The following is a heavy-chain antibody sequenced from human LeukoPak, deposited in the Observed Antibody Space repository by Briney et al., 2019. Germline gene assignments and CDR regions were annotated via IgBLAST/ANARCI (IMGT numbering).Heavy chain of an antibody. CDR3: ARDLGYSRRYYDFSD. J-gene: IGHJ4*02. D-gene: IGHD3-3*01. CDR1: GYTFTGYY. V-gene: IGHV1-2*02. Sequence: ASVKVSCKASGYTFTGYYMHWVRQAPGQGLEWMGWINPDSGGTNYAQKFQGRVTMTRDTSVTTAYMELSRLTSDDTAVYYCARDLGYSRRYYDFSDWGQGTLVTVSS. CDR2: INPDSGGT.